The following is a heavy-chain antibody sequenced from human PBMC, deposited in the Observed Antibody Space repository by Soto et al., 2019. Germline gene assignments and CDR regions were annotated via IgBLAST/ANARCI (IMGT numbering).Heavy chain of an antibody. J-gene: IGHJ4*02. D-gene: IGHD2-21*02. CDR3: ARMPAYCGGDCYFVN. CDR1: GGTFSSYA. CDR2: IIPIFGTA. Sequence: SVKVSCKASGGTFSSYAISWVRQAPGQGLEWMGGIIPIFGTANYARKFQGRVTITADKSTSTAYMELSSLRSEDTAVYYCARMPAYCGGDCYFVNWGQGTLVTVS. V-gene: IGHV1-69*06.